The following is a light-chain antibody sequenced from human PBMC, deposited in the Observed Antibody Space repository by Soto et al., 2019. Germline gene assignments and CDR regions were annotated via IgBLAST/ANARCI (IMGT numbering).Light chain of an antibody. CDR1: SSDVGGYNY. V-gene: IGLV2-8*01. CDR3: SSYAGSNNLV. CDR2: EVT. J-gene: IGLJ3*02. Sequence: QSVLTQPPSASGSPGQSVTISCTGASSDVGGYNYVSWCQQHPGKAPKLMIYEVTKRPSGFPDRFSGSKSGNTASLTVSGLQAEDEADYYCSSYAGSNNLVFGGGTKLTVL.